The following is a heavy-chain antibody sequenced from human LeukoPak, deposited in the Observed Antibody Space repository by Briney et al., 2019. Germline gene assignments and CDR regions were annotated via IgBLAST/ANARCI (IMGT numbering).Heavy chain of an antibody. D-gene: IGHD1-1*01. CDR1: GFTPSIYA. CDR2: LRGNRDT. CDR3: AKASWVSNADAVL. Sequence: GSLRLSCALSGFTPSIYATSCVRAAPPGGLEWVLSLRGNRDTFYADYVKGRFTLSRDDSRNTVYLQLNKLRVEDTAVYYCAKASWVSNADAVLWGQGTVVTVSS. V-gene: IGHV3-23*01. J-gene: IGHJ4*02.